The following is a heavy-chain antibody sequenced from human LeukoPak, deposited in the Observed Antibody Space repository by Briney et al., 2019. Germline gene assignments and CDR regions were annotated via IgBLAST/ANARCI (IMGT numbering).Heavy chain of an antibody. CDR1: GDSISSYY. Sequence: KPSETLSLTCTVSGDSISSYYWSWIRQPPGKGLEWIGYIYYSGSTNYNPSLKSRVTISVDRSRNQFSLKLSSVTAADTAVYYCASGSDYSDYWGQGTLVTVSS. J-gene: IGHJ4*02. D-gene: IGHD1-26*01. CDR3: ASGSDYSDY. CDR2: IYYSGST. V-gene: IGHV4-59*01.